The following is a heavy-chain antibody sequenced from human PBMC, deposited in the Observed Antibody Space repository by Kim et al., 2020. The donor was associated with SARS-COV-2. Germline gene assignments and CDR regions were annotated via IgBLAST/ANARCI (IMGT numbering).Heavy chain of an antibody. Sequence: PRFQGRATITRDTSASTAYMELSSLRSEDTAVYYCARDQGYYGSGSSVGYWGQGTLVTVSS. CDR3: ARDQGYYGSGSSVGY. D-gene: IGHD3-10*01. J-gene: IGHJ4*02. V-gene: IGHV1-3*01.